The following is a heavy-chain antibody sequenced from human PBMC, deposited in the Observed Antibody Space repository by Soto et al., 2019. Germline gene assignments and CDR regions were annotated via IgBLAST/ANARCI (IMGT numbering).Heavy chain of an antibody. J-gene: IGHJ4*02. Sequence: EVQLLESGGGLVQPGGSLRLSCAASGFTFSSYAMNWVRQAPGKGLEWVSTISGSGGSPYSADSVKGRFTISRDNSKNTLYLQMNSLRAEDTAIYYCAKEGNSCWYYFDYWGQGTLVTVSS. CDR3: AKEGNSCWYYFDY. V-gene: IGHV3-23*01. CDR1: GFTFSSYA. CDR2: ISGSGGSP. D-gene: IGHD6-19*01.